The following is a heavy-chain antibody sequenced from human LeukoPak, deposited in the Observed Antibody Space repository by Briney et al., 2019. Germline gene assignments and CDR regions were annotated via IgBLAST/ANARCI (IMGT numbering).Heavy chain of an antibody. CDR3: ARVRAGYCSSTSCYYYGMDV. Sequence: PSETLSLTCAVYGGSFSGYYWSWIRQPPGKGLEWIGEINHSGSTNYNPSLKSRVTISVDTSKNQFSLKLSSVTAADTAVYYCARVRAGYCSSTSCYYYGMDVWGQGTTVTVSS. CDR1: GGSFSGYY. D-gene: IGHD2-2*01. CDR2: INHSGST. J-gene: IGHJ6*02. V-gene: IGHV4-34*01.